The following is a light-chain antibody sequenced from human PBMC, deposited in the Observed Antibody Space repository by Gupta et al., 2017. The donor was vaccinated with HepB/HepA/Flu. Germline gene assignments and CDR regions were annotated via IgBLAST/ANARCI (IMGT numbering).Light chain of an antibody. CDR3: EQGSNWPYT. J-gene: IGKJ2*01. Sequence: EIVLTQSPATLSLSPGARATLSCRASQRVSSNLAWYQQKPGQAPRLLIYDASNRATAIPARFSGSGSGTDFTLTISGLEPEDFAVYYCEQGSNWPYTFGQGTKLEIK. CDR1: QRVSSN. V-gene: IGKV3-11*01. CDR2: DAS.